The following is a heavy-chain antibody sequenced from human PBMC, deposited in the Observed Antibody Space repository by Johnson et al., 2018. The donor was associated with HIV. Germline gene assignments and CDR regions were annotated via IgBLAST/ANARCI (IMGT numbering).Heavy chain of an antibody. Sequence: QEQLVESGGGVVQPGGSLRLSCAASGFTLSIYGMHWVRQAPGKGLEWVTFIRYDGSNKYYAESVKGRFTISRDNPKNTLYLQMNSLRREDTAVYYCAKGGVGRDGNRDAFDIWGQG. V-gene: IGHV3-30*02. CDR2: IRYDGSNK. D-gene: IGHD5-24*01. J-gene: IGHJ3*02. CDR3: AKGGVGRDGNRDAFDI. CDR1: GFTLSIYG.